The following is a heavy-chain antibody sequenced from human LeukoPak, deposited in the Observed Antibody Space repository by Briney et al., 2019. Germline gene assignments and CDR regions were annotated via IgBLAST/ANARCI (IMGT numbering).Heavy chain of an antibody. CDR2: IYYSGST. J-gene: IGHJ3*02. CDR3: ARDLGYCSGGSCYHAFDI. D-gene: IGHD2-15*01. V-gene: IGHV4-59*01. CDR1: GGSISSYY. Sequence: PSETLSLTCTVSGGSISSYYWSWIRQPPGKGLEWIGYIYYSGSTNYNPSLKSRVTISVDTSKNQFSLKLSSVTAADTAVYYCARDLGYCSGGSCYHAFDIWGQGTMVTVSS.